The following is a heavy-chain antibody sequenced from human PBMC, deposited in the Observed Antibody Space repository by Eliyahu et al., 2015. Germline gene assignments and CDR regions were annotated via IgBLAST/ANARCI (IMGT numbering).Heavy chain of an antibody. CDR1: GFXFXXYG. CDR2: IWYDGSNK. CDR3: ARKVDYHYGMDV. V-gene: IGHV3-33*01. J-gene: IGHJ6*02. Sequence: QVQLVESGGGVVQPGRSLXXSCAAXGFXFXXYGMPWVRQAPGKGLEWVAVIWYDGSNKYYADSVKGRFTISRDNSKNTLYLQMNSLRAEDTAVYYCARKVDYHYGMDVWGQGTTVTVSS.